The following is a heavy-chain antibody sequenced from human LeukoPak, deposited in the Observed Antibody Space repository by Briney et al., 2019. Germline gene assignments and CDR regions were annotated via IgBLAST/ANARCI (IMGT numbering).Heavy chain of an antibody. V-gene: IGHV4-30-2*01. J-gene: IGHJ4*02. CDR2: IYHSGST. Sequence: PSETLSLTCAVSGGSISSGGYSWSWIRQPPGRGLEWIGYIYHSGSTYYNPSLKSRVTISVDRSKNQFSLKLSPVTAADTAVYYCARARKAWYFDYWGQGTLVTVSS. CDR3: ARARKAWYFDY. CDR1: GGSISSGGYS.